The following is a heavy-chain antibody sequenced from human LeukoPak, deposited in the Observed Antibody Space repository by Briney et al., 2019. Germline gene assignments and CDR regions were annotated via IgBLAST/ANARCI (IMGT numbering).Heavy chain of an antibody. Sequence: PSETLSLTCTVSGYSISSGYYWGWIRQPPGKGLEWIGSIYYSGSTYYNPSLKSRVTISVDTSKNQFSLKLSSVTAADTAVYYCARDLSGDGYNFFNYWGQGTLVTVSS. CDR3: ARDLSGDGYNFFNY. D-gene: IGHD5-24*01. CDR2: IYYSGST. J-gene: IGHJ4*02. CDR1: GYSISSGYY. V-gene: IGHV4-38-2*02.